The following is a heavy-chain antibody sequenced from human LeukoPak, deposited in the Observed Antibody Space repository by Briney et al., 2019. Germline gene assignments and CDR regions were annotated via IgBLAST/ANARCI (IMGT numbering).Heavy chain of an antibody. V-gene: IGHV4-4*07. CDR1: GGSITSYY. CDR2: IYASGGT. D-gene: IGHD3-10*01. J-gene: IGHJ4*02. CDR3: ARGGRFPDY. Sequence: SETLSLTCTVPGGSITSYYWSWIRQPAGKGLEWIGRIYASGGTNYNPSLKIRVTMSVDSSKNKFSLNLSSVTAADTAVYYCARGGRFPDYWRQGTLVTVCS.